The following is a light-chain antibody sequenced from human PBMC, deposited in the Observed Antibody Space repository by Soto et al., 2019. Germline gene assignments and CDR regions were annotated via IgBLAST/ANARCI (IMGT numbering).Light chain of an antibody. CDR3: QQGHTFPLT. CDR2: AAT. V-gene: IGKV1-12*01. J-gene: IGKJ4*01. Sequence: DIQMTQSPSSVSASVGDRVTITCRASQAISDCLAWHQQKPGEAPKLLIYAATTLHSGVPSRFSGSGSGTDFTLTISSLQPEDFATYYCQQGHTFPLTFGGGTKVEIK. CDR1: QAISDC.